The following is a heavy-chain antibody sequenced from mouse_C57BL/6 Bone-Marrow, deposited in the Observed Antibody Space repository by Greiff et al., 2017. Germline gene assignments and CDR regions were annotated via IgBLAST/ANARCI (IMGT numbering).Heavy chain of an antibody. J-gene: IGHJ2*01. Sequence: VQLQQSGPELVKPGASVKISCKASGYAFSSSWMNWVKQRPGKGLEWIGRIYPGDGDTNYNGKFKGKATLTADKSSSTAYMQLSSLTSEDSAVYFCERYYFDYWGQCTTLTVSS. CDR2: IYPGDGDT. V-gene: IGHV1-82*01. CDR3: ERYYFDY. CDR1: GYAFSSSW.